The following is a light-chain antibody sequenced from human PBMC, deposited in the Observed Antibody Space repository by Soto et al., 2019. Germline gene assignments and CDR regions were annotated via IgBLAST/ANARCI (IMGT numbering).Light chain of an antibody. J-gene: IGKJ5*01. CDR3: QQTYSTPIT. CDR2: AAS. Sequence: EIQMTQSPSSLSTSVGDRVTITCRASQSVSTYLNWIQQQPGKAPKSLIYAASNLQSGVPSRFSGSGSGTDFTLTISSLQPEDFATYYCQQTYSTPITFGQRTLLEIK. CDR1: QSVSTY. V-gene: IGKV1-39*01.